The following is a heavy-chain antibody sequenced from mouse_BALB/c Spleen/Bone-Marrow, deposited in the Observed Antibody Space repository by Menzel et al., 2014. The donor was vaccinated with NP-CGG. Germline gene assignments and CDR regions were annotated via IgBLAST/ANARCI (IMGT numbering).Heavy chain of an antibody. CDR3: AKTTTAYYAMDY. D-gene: IGHD1-2*01. CDR1: GFSLTSYG. J-gene: IGHJ4*01. V-gene: IGHV2-9*02. CDR2: IWAGGST. Sequence: VQGVESGPGLVAPSQSLSITCTVSGFSLTSYGVHWVRQPPEKGLEWLGVIWAGGSTNYNSTLMSRLSINKDNSKSQVFLKMNSLQTDDTAMYYCAKTTTAYYAMDYWGQGTSVTVSS.